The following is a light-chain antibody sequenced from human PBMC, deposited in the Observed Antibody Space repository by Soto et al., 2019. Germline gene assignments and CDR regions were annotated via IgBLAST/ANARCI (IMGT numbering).Light chain of an antibody. CDR3: QQYNSYSWT. CDR2: DAS. Sequence: DIQMTQSPSTLSASVGDRVTITCRASQSISSWLAWYQQRPGKPPKLLIYDASSLESGVPSRFSGSGSGTEFTLTTSSLQPDDFATYYCQQYNSYSWTFGQGTKVAIK. V-gene: IGKV1-5*01. CDR1: QSISSW. J-gene: IGKJ1*01.